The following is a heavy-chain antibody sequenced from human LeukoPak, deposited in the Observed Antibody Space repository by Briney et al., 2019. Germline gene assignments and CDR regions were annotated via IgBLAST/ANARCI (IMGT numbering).Heavy chain of an antibody. CDR2: IWYDGSNK. D-gene: IGHD3-22*01. V-gene: IGHV3-33*01. CDR1: GFTFSSYG. J-gene: IGHJ6*02. CDR3: ARDLAIVVFIADYGMDV. Sequence: GGSLRLSCAASGFTFSSYGMHWVRQAPGKGLEWVAVIWYDGSNKYYADSVKGRFTISRDNSKNTLYLQMNSLRAEDTAVYYCARDLAIVVFIADYGMDVWGQRTTVTVSS.